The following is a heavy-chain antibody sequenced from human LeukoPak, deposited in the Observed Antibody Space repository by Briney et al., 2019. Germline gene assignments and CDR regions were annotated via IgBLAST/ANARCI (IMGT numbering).Heavy chain of an antibody. D-gene: IGHD7-27*01. Sequence: SETLSLTCTVSGGSISSGDYYWSWIRQPPGKGLEWIGYIYYSGSTYYNPSLKSRVTISVDTSKNQFSLKLSSVTAADTAVYYCARDSPSLTGDSYWGQGTLVTVSS. V-gene: IGHV4-30-4*08. CDR1: GGSISSGDYY. CDR3: ARDSPSLTGDSY. CDR2: IYYSGST. J-gene: IGHJ4*02.